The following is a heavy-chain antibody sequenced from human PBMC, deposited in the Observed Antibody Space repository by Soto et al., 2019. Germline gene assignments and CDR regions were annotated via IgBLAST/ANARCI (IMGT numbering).Heavy chain of an antibody. CDR3: AKMRGRYYGSDSGGYMDV. D-gene: IGHD3-10*01. J-gene: IGHJ6*03. Sequence: GGSLRLSCAASGFTFNTYGMSWVRQAPGKGLEYVSAITDSGGGTYYAESVKGRFTISRANSMNTLYMQMNSPRAQDTAVYYCAKMRGRYYGSDSGGYMDVWGKGTTVTVSS. CDR1: GFTFNTYG. CDR2: ITDSGGGT. V-gene: IGHV3-23*01.